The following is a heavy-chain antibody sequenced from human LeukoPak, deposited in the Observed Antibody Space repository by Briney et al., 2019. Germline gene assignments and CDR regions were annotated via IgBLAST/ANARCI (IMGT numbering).Heavy chain of an antibody. Sequence: GGSLRLSCAASGFTFSNYALDWVRQAPGKGLEWVSGVSGSGSSTYYADSVRGRFTISRDNSKNTLYLQMNSLRAEDTAVYYCAREYSSSWLFLGYWGQGTLVTVSS. V-gene: IGHV3-23*01. CDR3: AREYSSSWLFLGY. CDR2: VSGSGSST. J-gene: IGHJ4*02. D-gene: IGHD6-13*01. CDR1: GFTFSNYA.